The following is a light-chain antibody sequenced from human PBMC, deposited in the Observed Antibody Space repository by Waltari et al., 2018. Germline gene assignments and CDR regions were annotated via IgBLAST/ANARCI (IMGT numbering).Light chain of an antibody. CDR3: QQSHSAPLA. V-gene: IGKV1-39*01. CDR2: AAS. CDR1: RAMTNY. Sequence: DIQMTQSPSSVSASVGDRVTITCRASRAMTNYVNWYQQRPGLAPKLLIYAASTLQGGVQTRFSVSGSGTDFTLTISSLQIEDFATYYCQQSHSAPLAFGGGTRLEI. J-gene: IGKJ4*01.